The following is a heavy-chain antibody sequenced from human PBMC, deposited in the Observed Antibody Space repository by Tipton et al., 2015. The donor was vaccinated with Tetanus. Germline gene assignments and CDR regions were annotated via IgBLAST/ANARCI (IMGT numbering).Heavy chain of an antibody. V-gene: IGHV1-8*01. Sequence: QSGAEVKKPGSSVRVSCKTSGGTFNSYAISWVRQAPGQGLEWLGYMNPKTGPAGYAQKFQGRVTMTSDISSSTAYMELRNLRSDDTAVYYCARTLAYCSRDACYHLRGYEFWGQGTLVTVSS. CDR2: MNPKTGPA. CDR3: ARTLAYCSRDACYHLRGYEF. D-gene: IGHD2-2*01. J-gene: IGHJ4*02. CDR1: GGTFNSYA.